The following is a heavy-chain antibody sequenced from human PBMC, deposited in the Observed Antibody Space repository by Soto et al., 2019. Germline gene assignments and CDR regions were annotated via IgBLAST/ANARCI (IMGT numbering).Heavy chain of an antibody. CDR3: ARQYYDILTGYYYFDS. D-gene: IGHD3-9*01. CDR1: GHTFTSYA. Sequence: QVQLVQSGAEVKKPGASVKVSCKASGHTFTSYAINWVRQATGQGLEWMGWMNPNTGNTGYAQKFQGRLTMTRDTSITTAYRELSSLRSEDTAVYYCARQYYDILTGYYYFDSWGQGTLVTVSS. V-gene: IGHV1-8*01. J-gene: IGHJ4*02. CDR2: MNPNTGNT.